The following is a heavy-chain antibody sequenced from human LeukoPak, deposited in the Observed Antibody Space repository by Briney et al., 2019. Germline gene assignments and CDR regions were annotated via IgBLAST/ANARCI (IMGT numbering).Heavy chain of an antibody. CDR1: GGSISSYY. V-gene: IGHV4-59*12. CDR2: IYYSGST. J-gene: IGHJ4*02. Sequence: SETLSLTCTVSGGSISSYYWSWIRQPPGKGLEWIGYIYYSGSTYYNPSLKSRVTISVDTSKNQFSLKLSSVTAADTAVYYCARAVAAAGTFDYWGQGTLVTVSS. CDR3: ARAVAAAGTFDY. D-gene: IGHD6-13*01.